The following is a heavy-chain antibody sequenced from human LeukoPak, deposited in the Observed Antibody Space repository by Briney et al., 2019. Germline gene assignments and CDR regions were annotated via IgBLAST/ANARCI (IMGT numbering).Heavy chain of an antibody. J-gene: IGHJ4*02. Sequence: ASVKVSCKASGYTFPSYFTHWVQQAPGQGLEWMGIINPTGGSTTYAQKFQGRVTMTRDTSTSTVYMELSSLRSDDTAVYYCARTAARRFDYWGQGTLVTVSS. D-gene: IGHD6-6*01. V-gene: IGHV1-46*01. CDR2: INPTGGST. CDR3: ARTAARRFDY. CDR1: GYTFPSYF.